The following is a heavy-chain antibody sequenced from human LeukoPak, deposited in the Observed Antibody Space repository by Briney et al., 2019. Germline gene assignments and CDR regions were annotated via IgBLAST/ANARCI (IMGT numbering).Heavy chain of an antibody. CDR3: AELGITMIGGV. D-gene: IGHD3-10*02. CDR2: ISSSGSTI. J-gene: IGHJ6*04. CDR1: GFTFSGYD. V-gene: IGHV3-48*03. Sequence: GGSLRLSCAASGFTFSGYDMNWVRQAPGKGLEWVSYISSSGSTIYYADSVKGRFTISRDNAKNSLYLQMNSLRAEDTAVYYCAELGITMIGGVWGKGTTVTISS.